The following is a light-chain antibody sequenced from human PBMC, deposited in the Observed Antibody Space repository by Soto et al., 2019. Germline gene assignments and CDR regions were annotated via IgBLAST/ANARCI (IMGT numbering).Light chain of an antibody. CDR2: GAS. J-gene: IGKJ5*01. V-gene: IGKV3-15*01. Sequence: EIVMTQSPATLSVSPGERATLSCRASQSVSSNLARYRQKPGQAPRLLIYGASTRATGIPARFSGSGSGTEFTLTISSLQSEDFAVYYCQQYNNWPPGITFGQGTRLEIK. CDR1: QSVSSN. CDR3: QQYNNWPPGIT.